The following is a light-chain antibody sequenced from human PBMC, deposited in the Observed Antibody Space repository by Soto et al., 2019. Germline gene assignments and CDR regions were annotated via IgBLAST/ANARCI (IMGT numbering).Light chain of an antibody. Sequence: HSALPQPPSASGSHGQSVTISCTGTSSDVGGYNYVSWYQQHPGKAPKLMIYEVSKRPSGVPDRFSGSKSGNTASLTVSGLQAEDEADYYCSSPKVFGTGTKVTVL. CDR3: SSPKV. CDR2: EVS. CDR1: SSDVGGYNY. V-gene: IGLV2-8*01. J-gene: IGLJ1*01.